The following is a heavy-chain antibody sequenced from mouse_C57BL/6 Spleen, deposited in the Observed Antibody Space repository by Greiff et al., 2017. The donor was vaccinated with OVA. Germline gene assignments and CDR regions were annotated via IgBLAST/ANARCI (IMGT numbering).Heavy chain of an antibody. D-gene: IGHD1-1*01. CDR1: GYTFTDYE. V-gene: IGHV1-15*01. J-gene: IGHJ2*01. Sequence: QVQLQQSGAELVRPGASVTLSCKASGYTFTDYEMHWVKQTPVHGLEWIGAIDPETGGTAYNQKFKGKAILTADKSSSTAYMELRSLTSEDSAVYYCSFPYYGSSPFDYWGQGTTLTVSS. CDR2: IDPETGGT. CDR3: SFPYYGSSPFDY.